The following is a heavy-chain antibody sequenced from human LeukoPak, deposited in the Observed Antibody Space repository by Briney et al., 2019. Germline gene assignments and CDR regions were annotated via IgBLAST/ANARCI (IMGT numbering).Heavy chain of an antibody. CDR3: ARASPLAYCGGDCYSGAFDI. CDR2: IIPILGTA. J-gene: IGHJ3*02. Sequence: ASVKVSCKASGGTFSSYAISWVRQAPGQGLEWMGGIIPILGTANYAQKFQGRVTITADKSTSTAYMELSSLRSEDTAVYYCARASPLAYCGGDCYSGAFDIWGQGTMVTVSS. D-gene: IGHD2-21*02. V-gene: IGHV1-69*10. CDR1: GGTFSSYA.